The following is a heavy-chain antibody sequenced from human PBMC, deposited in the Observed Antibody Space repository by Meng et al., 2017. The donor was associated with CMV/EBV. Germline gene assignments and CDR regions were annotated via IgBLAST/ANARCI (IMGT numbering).Heavy chain of an antibody. J-gene: IGHJ4*02. CDR2: IQVIGHT. CDR1: GASIKNYN. V-gene: IGHV4-4*07. D-gene: IGHD3-16*01. CDR3: AGSRPGGGACDY. Sequence: QVEIQESGPGLGKPSETLSLTGIVSGASIKNYNWNWVRQPAGQGLEWIGLIQVIGHTVYNPSLKSRVTVSLDASKSQFSLTLNSVTAADTATYYCAGSRPGGGACDYWGQGTLVTGSS.